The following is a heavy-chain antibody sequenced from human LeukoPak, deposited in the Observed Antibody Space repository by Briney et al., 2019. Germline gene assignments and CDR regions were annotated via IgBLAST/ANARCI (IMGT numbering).Heavy chain of an antibody. V-gene: IGHV3-21*01. CDR3: ARGSIVDFAAPARFDI. Sequence: PGGSLRLSCAASGFTFSSYSMNWVRQAPGKGLEWVSSISSSSSYIYYADSVKGRFTISRDNAKNSLYLQMNSLRAEDTAVYYCARGSIVDFAAPARFDIWGQGTMVTVSS. CDR2: ISSSSSYI. D-gene: IGHD3-16*02. CDR1: GFTFSSYS. J-gene: IGHJ3*02.